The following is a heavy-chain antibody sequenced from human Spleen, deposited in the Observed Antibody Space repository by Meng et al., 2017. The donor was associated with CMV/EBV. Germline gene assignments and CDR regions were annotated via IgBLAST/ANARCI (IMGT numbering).Heavy chain of an antibody. CDR1: GGSISSSNW. D-gene: IGHD2-2*01. CDR2: IYGSEST. V-gene: IGHV4-4*02. J-gene: IGHJ4*02. Sequence: TCAVSGGSISSSNWWSWVRQTPGKGLAWIGDIYGSESTKYNPSLNSRVTISLDKSKNQFSLNLTSVTAADTAVYYCARALGGTSYFDYWGQGTLVTVSS. CDR3: ARALGGTSYFDY.